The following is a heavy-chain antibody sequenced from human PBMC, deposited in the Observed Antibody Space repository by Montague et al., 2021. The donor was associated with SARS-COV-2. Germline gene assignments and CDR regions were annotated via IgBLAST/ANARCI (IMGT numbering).Heavy chain of an antibody. D-gene: IGHD3-10*01. CDR1: GGSISSYY. CDR3: AREAWFGDKTSASEYYGMDV. CDR2: ICTGGST. Sequence: SETLSPTSTASGGSISSYYWSWIRQPAGKGLEWIGRICTGGSTNXNPXCRSRVTMSVDTSKNQFSLKLSSVTAADTAVYYCAREAWFGDKTSASEYYGMDVWGQGTTVTVSS. V-gene: IGHV4-4*07. J-gene: IGHJ6*02.